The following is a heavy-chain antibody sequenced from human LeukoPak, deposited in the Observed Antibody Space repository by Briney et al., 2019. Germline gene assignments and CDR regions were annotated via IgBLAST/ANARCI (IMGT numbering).Heavy chain of an antibody. V-gene: IGHV3-33*01. J-gene: IGHJ4*02. Sequence: GGSLRLSCAASGFTFSSYGMHWVRQAPGKGLEWVAVIWYDGSNKYYADSVKGRFTISRDNSKNTLYLQMNSLRAEDTAVYYCARGPSGCPLDYWGQGTLVTVSS. CDR1: GFTFSSYG. CDR2: IWYDGSNK. CDR3: ARGPSGCPLDY. D-gene: IGHD1-26*01.